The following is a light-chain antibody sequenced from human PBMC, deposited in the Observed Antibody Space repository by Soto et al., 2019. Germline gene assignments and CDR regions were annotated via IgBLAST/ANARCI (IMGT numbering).Light chain of an antibody. CDR1: QSVSNN. Sequence: EIVMTQSPATLSVSPGDRATLSCRASQSVSNNLAWYQQKPGQAPRLLIYGASTRATGIPARFSDSGSGTEFPLTISSLQSEDFAVYYCQQYNDWPYTFGQGTKLEIK. CDR2: GAS. CDR3: QQYNDWPYT. V-gene: IGKV3-15*01. J-gene: IGKJ2*01.